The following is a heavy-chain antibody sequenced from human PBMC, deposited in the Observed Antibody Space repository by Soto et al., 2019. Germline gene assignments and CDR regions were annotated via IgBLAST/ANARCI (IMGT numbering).Heavy chain of an antibody. CDR2: IYHSGST. Sequence: SETLSLTCAVSGGSISSGGYSWSWIRQPPGKGLEWIGYIYHSGSTYYNPSLKSRVTISVDRSKNQFSLKLSSVTAADTAVYYCASYQVPARWSDPWGQGTLVTVSS. V-gene: IGHV4-30-2*01. D-gene: IGHD2-2*01. CDR1: GGSISSGGYS. CDR3: ASYQVPARWSDP. J-gene: IGHJ5*02.